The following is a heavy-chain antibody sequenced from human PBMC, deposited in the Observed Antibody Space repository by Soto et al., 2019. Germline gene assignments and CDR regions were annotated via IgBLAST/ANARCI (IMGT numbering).Heavy chain of an antibody. Sequence: QVQLVESGGGVVQPGRSLRLSCAASGFTFSSYGMHWVRQAPGTGLEWVAVISYDGSNKYYADSVKGRFTISRDNSKDKLYLQMNSLRAEDKAVYYCAKEYCSGGSCYSEGAFGIWGQGKMVTVSS. CDR1: GFTFSSYG. J-gene: IGHJ3*02. V-gene: IGHV3-30*18. D-gene: IGHD2-15*01. CDR3: AKEYCSGGSCYSEGAFGI. CDR2: ISYDGSNK.